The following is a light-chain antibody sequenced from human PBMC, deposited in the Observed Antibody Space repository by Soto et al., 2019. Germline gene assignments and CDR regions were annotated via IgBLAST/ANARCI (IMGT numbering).Light chain of an antibody. V-gene: IGLV1-40*01. Sequence: QSVLTQPPSVSGAPGQRVTISCTGSSSNIGAGYDVHWYQQLPGTAPKLLIYGNSNRPSGVPVRFSGSKSGTSASLAITGLQAEDEADYYCQSYDSSHWVFGGGTKVTVL. CDR1: SSNIGAGYD. J-gene: IGLJ3*02. CDR2: GNS. CDR3: QSYDSSHWV.